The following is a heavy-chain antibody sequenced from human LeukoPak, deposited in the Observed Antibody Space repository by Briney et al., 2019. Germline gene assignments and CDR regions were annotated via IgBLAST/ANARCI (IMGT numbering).Heavy chain of an antibody. J-gene: IGHJ3*02. CDR2: FYHSGIT. CDR1: GYSISSGYF. CDR3: ARVHIDKYYYDEATNFDI. D-gene: IGHD3-22*01. Sequence: KTSETLSLTCTVSGYSISSGYFWGWIRQPPGKGLEWIGSFYHSGITYYNPSLKSRVTISVEMSKNQFSLKLSSVTAADTAVYYCARVHIDKYYYDEATNFDIWGQGTMVTVSS. V-gene: IGHV4-38-2*02.